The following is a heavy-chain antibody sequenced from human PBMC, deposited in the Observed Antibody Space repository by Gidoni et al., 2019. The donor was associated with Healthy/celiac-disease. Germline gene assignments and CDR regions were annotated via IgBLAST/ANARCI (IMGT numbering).Heavy chain of an antibody. CDR2: INPNSGGT. V-gene: IGHV1-2*02. D-gene: IGHD4-17*01. J-gene: IGHJ5*02. CDR3: ARSATGQANWFDP. Sequence: QVQLVQSGAEVEKPGASVKVSCQASGYTFTGYYMHWVRQAPGQGLEWMGWINPNSGGTNYAQKFQGRVTMTRDTSISTAYMELSRLRSDDTAVYYCARSATGQANWFDPWGQGTLVTVSS. CDR1: GYTFTGYY.